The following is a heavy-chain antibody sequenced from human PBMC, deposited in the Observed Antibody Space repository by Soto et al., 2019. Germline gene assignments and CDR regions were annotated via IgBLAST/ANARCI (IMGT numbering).Heavy chain of an antibody. D-gene: IGHD6-13*01. CDR1: GFTFSSYG. CDR3: AGGYSMYYFDY. Sequence: QVQLVESGGGVVQPGRSLRLSCAASGFTFSSYGMHWVRQAPGKGLEWVAVIWYDGSNKYYAGSVKGRFTISRDNSKNTLYLQMNSLRAEDTAVYYCAGGYSMYYFDYWGQGTLVTVSS. CDR2: IWYDGSNK. V-gene: IGHV3-33*01. J-gene: IGHJ4*02.